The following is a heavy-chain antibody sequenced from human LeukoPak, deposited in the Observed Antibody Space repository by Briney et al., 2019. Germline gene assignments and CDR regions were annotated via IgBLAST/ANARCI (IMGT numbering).Heavy chain of an antibody. CDR1: GGSISNGDYY. CDR2: IHYSGST. CDR3: AREILAYCGGDCYSAPFDY. Sequence: SETLSLTCTVSGGSISNGDYYWSWIRQPPGKGLQWIGYIHYSGSTYYNPSLKSRVTISADTSKSQFSLELNSVTAADTAVYFCAREILAYCGGDCYSAPFDYWGQGTLVTVSS. D-gene: IGHD2-21*02. V-gene: IGHV4-30-4*01. J-gene: IGHJ4*02.